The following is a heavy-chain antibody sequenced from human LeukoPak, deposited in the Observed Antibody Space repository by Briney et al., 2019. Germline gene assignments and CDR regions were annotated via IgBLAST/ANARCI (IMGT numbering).Heavy chain of an antibody. CDR3: VRVRRDGSPGAFDI. CDR2: IDNDGSST. Sequence: GGSLRLSCAASGFTFSSYWMHWVRHVPGKGLVWVSRIDNDGSSTSYADSVKGRFTISRDNAKNTLYLQMNSLRAEDTAVYYCVRVRRDGSPGAFDIWGQGTMVTVSS. CDR1: GFTFSSYW. J-gene: IGHJ3*02. V-gene: IGHV3-74*01. D-gene: IGHD5-24*01.